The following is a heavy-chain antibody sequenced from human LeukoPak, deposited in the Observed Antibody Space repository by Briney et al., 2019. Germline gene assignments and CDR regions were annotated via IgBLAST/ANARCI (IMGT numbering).Heavy chain of an antibody. CDR1: GFSFNNYG. CDR3: AKDPHYYDGSGSYYPPPPGFDH. J-gene: IGHJ4*02. D-gene: IGHD3-10*01. CDR2: ISYDGRNK. V-gene: IGHV3-30*18. Sequence: PGGSLRLSCAASGFSFNNYGMHWVRQAPGKGLEWVAVISYDGRNKYYADSVKGRFTISRDNSKNTLYLQMNSLRAEDTAVYYCAKDPHYYDGSGSYYPPPPGFDHWGQGTLVTVSS.